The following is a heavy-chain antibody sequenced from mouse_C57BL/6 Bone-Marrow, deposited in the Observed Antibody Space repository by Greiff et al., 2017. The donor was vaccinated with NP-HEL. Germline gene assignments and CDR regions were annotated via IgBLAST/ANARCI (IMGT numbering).Heavy chain of an antibody. CDR3: ARIYYGNYVWFAY. D-gene: IGHD2-1*01. J-gene: IGHJ3*01. CDR2: IWRGGST. CDR1: GFSLTSYG. V-gene: IGHV2-5*01. Sequence: QVQLQQSGPGLVQPSQSLSITCTVSGFSLTSYGVHWVRQSPGKGLEWLGVIWRGGSTDYNAAFMSRLSITKDNSKSQVFFKMNSLQADDTAIYYCARIYYGNYVWFAYWGQGTLVTVSA.